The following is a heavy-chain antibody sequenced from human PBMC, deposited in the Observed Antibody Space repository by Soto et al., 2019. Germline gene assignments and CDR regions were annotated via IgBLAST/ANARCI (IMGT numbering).Heavy chain of an antibody. CDR1: GGTFSSYA. Sequence: QVQLVPSGAEVKKPGSSVKVSCKASGGTFSSYAISWVRQAPGQGLEWMGGIIPIFGTANYAQKFQGRVTITADESTSTAYMELSSLRSEDTAVYYCAREHLGYCSGGSCYGGVDYWGQGTLVTVSS. V-gene: IGHV1-69*01. J-gene: IGHJ4*02. CDR3: AREHLGYCSGGSCYGGVDY. CDR2: IIPIFGTA. D-gene: IGHD2-15*01.